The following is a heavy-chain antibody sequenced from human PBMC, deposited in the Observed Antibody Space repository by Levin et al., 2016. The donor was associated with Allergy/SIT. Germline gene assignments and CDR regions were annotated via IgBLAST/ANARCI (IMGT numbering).Heavy chain of an antibody. CDR1: GGSFSGYY. Sequence: SETLSLTCAVYGGSFSGYYWSWIRQPPGKGLEWIGEINHSGSTNYNPSLKSRVTISVDTSKNQFSLKLSSVTAADTAVYYCASARKYWGMDVWGQGTTVTVSS. D-gene: IGHD2/OR15-2a*01. CDR3: ASARKYWGMDV. CDR2: INHSGST. V-gene: IGHV4-34*01. J-gene: IGHJ6*02.